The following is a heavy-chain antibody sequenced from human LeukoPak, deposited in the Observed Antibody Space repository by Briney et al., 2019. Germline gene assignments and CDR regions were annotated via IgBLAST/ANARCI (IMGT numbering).Heavy chain of an antibody. D-gene: IGHD6-19*01. Sequence: GGSLRLSCAASGFTVSSNYMSWVRQAPGKGLEWVSIIYSDGSTYYADSVKGRFTISRDNSKNTLYLQMNSLRVEDTAVYYCAKLRSGWYPDAFDIWGQGTMVTVSS. CDR3: AKLRSGWYPDAFDI. CDR2: IYSDGST. J-gene: IGHJ3*02. V-gene: IGHV3-53*01. CDR1: GFTVSSNY.